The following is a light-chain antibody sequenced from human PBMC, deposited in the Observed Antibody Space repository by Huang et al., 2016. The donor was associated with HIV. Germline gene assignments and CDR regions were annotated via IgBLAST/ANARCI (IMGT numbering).Light chain of an antibody. CDR3: QQYYSTPYT. Sequence: DIQLTQSPSSLSASVGDRVTITCWATQDIGISFACYQQTPGKAPKLLLFAASRLASGVPSRFSGSGSGTDHTLTIASLQPGDFATYYCQQYYSTPYTFGQGTKLEIK. J-gene: IGKJ2*01. CDR2: AAS. V-gene: IGKV1-NL1*01. CDR1: QDIGIS.